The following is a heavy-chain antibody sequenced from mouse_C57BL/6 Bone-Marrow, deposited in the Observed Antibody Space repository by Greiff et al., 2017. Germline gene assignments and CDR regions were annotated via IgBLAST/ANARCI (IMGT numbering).Heavy chain of an antibody. CDR3: ARIPYGSSPYWYFDV. Sequence: EVKVVESGGGLVKPGGSLKLSCAASGFTFSDYGMHWVRQAPEKGLEWVAYISSGSITIYYADTVKGRFTISRDNAKNTLFLQMTSLRSEDTAMYYCARIPYGSSPYWYFDVWGTGTTVTVSS. CDR1: GFTFSDYG. CDR2: ISSGSITI. J-gene: IGHJ1*03. D-gene: IGHD1-1*01. V-gene: IGHV5-17*01.